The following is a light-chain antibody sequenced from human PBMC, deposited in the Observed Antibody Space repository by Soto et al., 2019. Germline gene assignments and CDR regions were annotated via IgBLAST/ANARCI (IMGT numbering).Light chain of an antibody. CDR2: GNS. CDR1: SSNIGAGYD. CDR3: QSYDSSLSGYV. J-gene: IGLJ3*02. Sequence: QSVLTQPPSVSGAPGQRVTISCTGSSSNIGAGYDVHWYQQLPGTAPKLLIYGNSNRPSGVPDRFSGSKSGTSASLAITGXXXXXXXXXXXQSYDSSLSGYVFGGGTKLTVL. V-gene: IGLV1-40*01.